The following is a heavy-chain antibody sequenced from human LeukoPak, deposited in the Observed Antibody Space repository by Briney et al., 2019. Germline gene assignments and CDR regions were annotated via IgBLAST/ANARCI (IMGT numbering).Heavy chain of an antibody. V-gene: IGHV5-51*01. D-gene: IGHD3-10*01. CDR1: GYSFTSYW. Sequence: GESLKISCKGSGYSFTSYWIGWVRQMPGKGLEWMGIIYAGDSDTRYSPSFQGQVTISADKSISTAYLQWSSLMASDTAIYYCARRDYSGSDIFYYFDYWGQGTLVTVSS. J-gene: IGHJ4*02. CDR3: ARRDYSGSDIFYYFDY. CDR2: IYAGDSDT.